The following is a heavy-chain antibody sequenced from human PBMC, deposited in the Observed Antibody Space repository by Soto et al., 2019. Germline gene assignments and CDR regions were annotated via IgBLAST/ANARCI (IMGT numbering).Heavy chain of an antibody. CDR1: GGTFSSYA. CDR3: AREVFRGYCSSTSFFYYGMDV. Sequence: QVQLVQSGAEVKKPGSSVKVSCKASGGTFSSYAISWVRQAPGQGLEWMGGIIPIFGTANYAQKFQGRVTIPSDESTXXAXVVXSSLRSEGRAVYYCAREVFRGYCSSTSFFYYGMDVWGQGTTVTVSS. D-gene: IGHD2-2*01. J-gene: IGHJ6*02. V-gene: IGHV1-69*05. CDR2: IIPIFGTA.